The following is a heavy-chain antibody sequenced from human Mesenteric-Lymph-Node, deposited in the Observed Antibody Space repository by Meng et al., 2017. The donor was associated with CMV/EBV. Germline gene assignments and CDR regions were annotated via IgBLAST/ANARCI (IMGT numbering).Heavy chain of an antibody. J-gene: IGHJ4*02. CDR2: INPNNGAT. D-gene: IGHD3-22*01. Sequence: ASVKVSCKASAYTFTGYYMHWVRQAPGQGLEWMGWINPNNGATNYAQKFQGRVTMTTDTSIGTAYMDLTRLTSDDTAVYYCARIRNYDSSGYYYWGQGTLVTVSS. V-gene: IGHV1-2*02. CDR3: ARIRNYDSSGYYY. CDR1: AYTFTGYY.